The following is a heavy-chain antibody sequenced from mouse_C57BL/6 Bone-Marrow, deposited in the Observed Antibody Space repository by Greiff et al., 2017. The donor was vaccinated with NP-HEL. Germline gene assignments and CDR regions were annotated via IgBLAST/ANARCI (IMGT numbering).Heavy chain of an antibody. CDR3: TPITTVGYFDV. Sequence: EVQVVESGAELVRPGASVKLSCTASGFNIKDDYMHWVKQRPEQGLEWIGWIDPENGDTEYASKFQGKATITADTSSNTAYLQLSSLTSEDTAVYYCTPITTVGYFDVWGTGTTVTVSS. J-gene: IGHJ1*03. V-gene: IGHV14-4*01. CDR2: IDPENGDT. CDR1: GFNIKDDY. D-gene: IGHD1-1*01.